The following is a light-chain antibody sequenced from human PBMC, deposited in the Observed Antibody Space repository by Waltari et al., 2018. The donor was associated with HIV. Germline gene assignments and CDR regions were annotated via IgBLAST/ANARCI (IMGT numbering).Light chain of an antibody. CDR3: QAWDRSTTVV. CDR1: KLGDKY. Sequence: SYELTQPPSVYVSPGQTARITCSGNKLGDKYACWYQQKPGQSPVLVMYQDDRRPAGIPERFSGSNSGNTATLTISGTQAMDEADYYCQAWDRSTTVVFGGGTKVTVL. V-gene: IGLV3-1*01. J-gene: IGLJ2*01. CDR2: QDD.